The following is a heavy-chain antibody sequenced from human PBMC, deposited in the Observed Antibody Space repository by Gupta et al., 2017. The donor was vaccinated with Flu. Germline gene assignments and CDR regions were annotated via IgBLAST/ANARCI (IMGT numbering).Heavy chain of an antibody. CDR2: INPNSGGT. CDR1: GYTRTGYY. V-gene: IGHV1-2*02. Sequence: QVELVQSGGEVKKRAASVKVSCKASGYTRTGYYLHWVPQAPGQGLEWMGWINPNSGGTNYAQKFQGRVTMTRETSISTAYMELSRLRSDDTAVYYWARDLVWGGYSYGYPAYYYGMDVWGQGTTVTVSS. J-gene: IGHJ6*02. CDR3: ARDLVWGGYSYGYPAYYYGMDV. D-gene: IGHD5-18*01.